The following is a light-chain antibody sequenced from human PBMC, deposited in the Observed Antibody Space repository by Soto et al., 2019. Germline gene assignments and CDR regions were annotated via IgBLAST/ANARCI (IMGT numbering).Light chain of an antibody. CDR2: TAS. CDR1: QSISSW. V-gene: IGKV1-5*03. CDR3: QQYNSDWT. Sequence: DIQMTQSPSTLSASVGARVTITCRASQSISSWLAWYHQKPGKAPKLLIYTASSLESGVPSRFSGRGSGTEFTLTISSLQPDDFATYYCQQYNSDWTFGQGTKVEIK. J-gene: IGKJ1*01.